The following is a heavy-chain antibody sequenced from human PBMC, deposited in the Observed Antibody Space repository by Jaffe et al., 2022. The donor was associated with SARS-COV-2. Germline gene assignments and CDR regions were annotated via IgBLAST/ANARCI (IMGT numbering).Heavy chain of an antibody. D-gene: IGHD1-1*01. CDR1: GLAFSRYA. V-gene: IGHV3-33*01. CDR2: IWYDGNRQ. CDR3: ARESPEQQLALDH. Sequence: QVQLVESGGGVVQPGRSLRLSCAVSGLAFSRYAMHWVRQAPGKGLEWVAVIWYDGNRQFYSNSVRGRFTISRDNSKNTLYLQMNSLRAEDTAVYFCARESPEQQLALDHWGQGTLVTVSA. J-gene: IGHJ4*02.